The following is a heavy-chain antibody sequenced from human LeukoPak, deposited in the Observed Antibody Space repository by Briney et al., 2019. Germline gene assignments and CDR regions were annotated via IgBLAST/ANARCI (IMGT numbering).Heavy chain of an antibody. V-gene: IGHV4-38-2*01. CDR2: IYHSGIT. Sequence: SETLSLTCGVSGYSISSHYGGWIRQPPGKGLECIGTIYHSGITYYNPSLKSRVTISVDTSKNQFSLKLSSVTAADTAVYYCARTVVAATNWFDPWGQGTPVTVSS. CDR3: ARTVVAATNWFDP. J-gene: IGHJ5*02. D-gene: IGHD2-15*01. CDR1: GYSISSHY.